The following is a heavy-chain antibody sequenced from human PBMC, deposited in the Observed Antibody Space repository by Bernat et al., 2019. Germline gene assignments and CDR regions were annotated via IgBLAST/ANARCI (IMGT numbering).Heavy chain of an antibody. CDR2: IKSKIDGGTT. J-gene: IGHJ4*02. D-gene: IGHD4/OR15-4a*01. V-gene: IGHV3-15*07. Sequence: EVQLVESGGGLVKPGGSLRLSCAASGFTFSNASMNWVRQAPGEGLEWVGRIKSKIDGGTTDYGAPMKGRFTISRDDSKKTLYLQMNSLKTEDTAVYYCATDQIGSNPSRFDYWGQGTLVTVSS. CDR3: ATDQIGSNPSRFDY. CDR1: GFTFSNAS.